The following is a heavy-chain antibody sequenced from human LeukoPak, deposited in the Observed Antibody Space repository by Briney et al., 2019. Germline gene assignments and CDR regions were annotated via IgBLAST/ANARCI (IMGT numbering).Heavy chain of an antibody. D-gene: IGHD3-22*01. J-gene: IGHJ3*02. CDR1: GYTFSGYY. V-gene: IGHV1-2*02. Sequence: ASVKVSCKASGYTFSGYYVHWVRQAPGQGLEWMGWINPNSGGTNYAQKFQGRVTMTRDTSISTAYMELSRLRSDDTAVYYCATFPVGRYYYDSSGYPDAFDIWGQGTMVTVSS. CDR2: INPNSGGT. CDR3: ATFPVGRYYYDSSGYPDAFDI.